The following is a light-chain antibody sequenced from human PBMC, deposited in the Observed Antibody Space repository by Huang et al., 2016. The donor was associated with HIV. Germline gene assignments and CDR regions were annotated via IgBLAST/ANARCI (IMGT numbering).Light chain of an antibody. J-gene: IGKJ2*01. CDR2: DAS. V-gene: IGKV3-11*01. Sequence: EIVLTQSPATLSLSPGERATLPCRASQSVDRYLAWYQHKPGQAPRLLIHDASNRATGIPARFSGSGSETDFTLTISSLEPEDFAVYYCHQRSNWPQTFGQGTKVEIK. CDR1: QSVDRY. CDR3: HQRSNWPQT.